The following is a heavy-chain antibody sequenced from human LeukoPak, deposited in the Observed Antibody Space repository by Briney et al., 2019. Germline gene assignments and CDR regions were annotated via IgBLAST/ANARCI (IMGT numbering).Heavy chain of an antibody. CDR2: INPNSGGT. J-gene: IGHJ3*02. CDR1: GYTFTGYY. D-gene: IGHD2-2*01. Sequence: ASVTVSCKASGYTFTGYYMHWVRQAPGQGLEWMGWINPNSGGTNYAQKFQGRVTMTRDTSISTAYMELSRLRSDDTAVYYCARGPIVVVPAASYAFDIWGQGTMVTVSS. CDR3: ARGPIVVVPAASYAFDI. V-gene: IGHV1-2*02.